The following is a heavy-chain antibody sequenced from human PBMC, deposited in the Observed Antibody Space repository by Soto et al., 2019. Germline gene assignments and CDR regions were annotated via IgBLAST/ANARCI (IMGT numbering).Heavy chain of an antibody. D-gene: IGHD2-21*02. Sequence: QLQLQESGPGLVKPSETLSLTCSVSGGSISSSSYFWGWIRQPPGKGLEWIGSIYYSGSTYYNPSLKGRVTVSVDTSKNRFALKLSSVTAADTAVYYCARHPSDFWFDPWGQGTLVTVSS. V-gene: IGHV4-39*01. J-gene: IGHJ5*02. CDR3: ARHPSDFWFDP. CDR2: IYYSGST. CDR1: GGSISSSSYF.